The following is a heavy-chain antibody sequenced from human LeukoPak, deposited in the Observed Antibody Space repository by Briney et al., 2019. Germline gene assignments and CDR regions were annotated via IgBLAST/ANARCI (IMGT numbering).Heavy chain of an antibody. J-gene: IGHJ6*04. D-gene: IGHD3-10*02. CDR3: AELGITMIGGV. CDR2: ISFSSNYI. V-gene: IGHV3-21*01. CDR1: GFTFSSYS. Sequence: PGGSLRLSCAASGFTFSSYSMSWVRQAPGKGLEWVSSISFSSNYIYYADSLRGRITLSRDNAKNSLYLQMNSLRAEDTAVYYCAELGITMIGGVWGKGTTVTISS.